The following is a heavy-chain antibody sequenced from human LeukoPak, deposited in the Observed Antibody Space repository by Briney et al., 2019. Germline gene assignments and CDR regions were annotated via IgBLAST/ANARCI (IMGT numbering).Heavy chain of an antibody. J-gene: IGHJ5*01. Sequence: PGGSLRLSCEASGFTFSSYWMSRVRQAPGRAPEWLSLISTSGSFTHHVDSVKGRFTISRDNTKKSLYLQMTSLRVEDTAVYYCARGGDFGVVTDSWGQGTQVIVSA. V-gene: IGHV3-21*01. CDR3: ARGGDFGVVTDS. CDR1: GFTFSSYW. D-gene: IGHD3-3*01. CDR2: ISTSGSFT.